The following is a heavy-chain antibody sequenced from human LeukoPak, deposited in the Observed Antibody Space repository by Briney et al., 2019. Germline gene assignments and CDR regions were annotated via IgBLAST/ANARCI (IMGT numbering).Heavy chain of an antibody. D-gene: IGHD7-27*01. CDR3: AKELTGTYYYYGMDV. V-gene: IGHV3-9*01. CDR1: GFTFDDYA. CDR2: ISWNSGSI. J-gene: IGHJ6*02. Sequence: QPGGSLRLSCAASGFTFDDYAMHWVRQAAGKGLEWVSGISWNSGSIGYADSVKGRFTISRDNAKNSLYLQMNSLRAEDTALYYCAKELTGTYYYYGMDVWGQGTTVTVSS.